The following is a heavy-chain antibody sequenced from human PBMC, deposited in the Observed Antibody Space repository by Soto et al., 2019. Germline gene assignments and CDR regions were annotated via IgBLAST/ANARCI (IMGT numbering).Heavy chain of an antibody. V-gene: IGHV4-39*01. CDR2: IYYSGST. CDR3: ASKVHYVWGSYAGGYFDY. Sequence: PSETLSLTCTVSGGSISSSSYYWGWIRQPPGKGLEWIGSIYYSGSTYYNPSLKSRVTISVDTSKNQFSLKLSSVTAADTAVYYCASKVHYVWGSYAGGYFDYWGQGTLVTVSS. D-gene: IGHD3-16*01. J-gene: IGHJ4*02. CDR1: GGSISSSSYY.